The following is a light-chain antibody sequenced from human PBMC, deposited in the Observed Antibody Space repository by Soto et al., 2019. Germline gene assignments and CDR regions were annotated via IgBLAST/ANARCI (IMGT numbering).Light chain of an antibody. Sequence: QSALTQPPSASGSPGQSVTISCTGTSSDVGGYKYVSWYQHHPGKAPKVVIYEVTKRPSGVPDRFSGSQSGNTASLTVSGLQAEDEADYYCSSYGGTNNVVFGGGTQLT. V-gene: IGLV2-8*01. CDR2: EVT. CDR3: SSYGGTNNVV. CDR1: SSDVGGYKY. J-gene: IGLJ2*01.